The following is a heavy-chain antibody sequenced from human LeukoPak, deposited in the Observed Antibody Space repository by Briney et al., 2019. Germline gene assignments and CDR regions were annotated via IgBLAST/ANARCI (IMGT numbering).Heavy chain of an antibody. CDR1: GVTLGRYA. J-gene: IGHJ6*04. D-gene: IGHD3-10*01. CDR2: ISPSGDAT. V-gene: IGHV3-23*01. Sequence: GGSLRLSCAASGVTLGRYAVNWARQAPGRGLEWVSYISPSGDATVYAESVKGRFTISRDNSKNMVYLHLDSLRAEDTAKYYCVRKVYYYMDVWGNGTTVTVSS. CDR3: VRKVYYYMDV.